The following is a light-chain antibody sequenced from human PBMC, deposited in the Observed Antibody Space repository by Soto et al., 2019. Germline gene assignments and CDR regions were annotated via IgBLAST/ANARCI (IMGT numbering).Light chain of an antibody. CDR2: EGT. J-gene: IGLJ2*01. Sequence: QSVLTQPASVSGSPGQSITISCTRTSTDFENYNLVSWYQHCPDKAPKLIIYEGTKRPSEISDRFSGSESDTTASLIFSGLQPEDEADYYCSSYAGSSARVVFGGGTKLTVL. V-gene: IGLV2-23*01. CDR3: SSYAGSSARVV. CDR1: STDFENYNL.